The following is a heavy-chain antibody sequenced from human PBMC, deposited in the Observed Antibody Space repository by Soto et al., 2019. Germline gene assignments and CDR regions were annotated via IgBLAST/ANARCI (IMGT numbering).Heavy chain of an antibody. Sequence: EVQLVESGGGLVKPGGSLRLSCAASGFTFSSYSMNWVRQAPGKGLEWVSSISSSSSYIYYADSVKGRFTISRDNAKNSLYLQMNSLRAEDTAVYYCARDLDYYGSGSYYYFDYWGQGTLATVSS. CDR3: ARDLDYYGSGSYYYFDY. J-gene: IGHJ4*02. CDR1: GFTFSSYS. D-gene: IGHD3-10*01. V-gene: IGHV3-21*01. CDR2: ISSSSSYI.